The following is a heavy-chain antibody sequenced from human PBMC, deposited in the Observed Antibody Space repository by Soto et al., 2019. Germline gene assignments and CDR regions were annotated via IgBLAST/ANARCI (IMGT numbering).Heavy chain of an antibody. CDR3: ARRRGYYDILTGYYTELNFDY. J-gene: IGHJ4*02. D-gene: IGHD3-9*01. CDR1: GGSISSSSYY. Sequence: SETLSLTCTVSGGSISSSSYYWGWIRQPPGKGLEWIGSIYYSGSTYHNPSLKSRVTISVDTSKNQFSLKLSSVTAADTAVYYCARRRGYYDILTGYYTELNFDYWGQGTLVTVSS. CDR2: IYYSGST. V-gene: IGHV4-39*01.